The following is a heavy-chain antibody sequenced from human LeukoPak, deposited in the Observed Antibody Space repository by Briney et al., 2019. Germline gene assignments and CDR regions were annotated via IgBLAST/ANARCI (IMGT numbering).Heavy chain of an antibody. CDR2: INPSGGST. CDR3: ARDFPDSSGYYYGIDY. J-gene: IGHJ4*02. D-gene: IGHD3-22*01. V-gene: IGHV1-46*01. CDR1: GYTFTSYY. Sequence: ASVKVSCKASGYTFTSYYMHWVRQAPGQGLEWMGIINPSGGSTSYAQKFQGRVTMTRDTSTSTVYMELSSLRSEDTAVYYCARDFPDSSGYYYGIDYWGQGTLVTVSS.